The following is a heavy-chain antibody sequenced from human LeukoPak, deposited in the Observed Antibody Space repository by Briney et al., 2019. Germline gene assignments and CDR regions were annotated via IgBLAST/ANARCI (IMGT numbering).Heavy chain of an antibody. CDR2: INPSGGT. Sequence: ASVTVSCKASGYTFSIYNMHWVRQAPGQGLEWMGIINPSGGTSYAQKLQGRITMTRDTPTSTLYMELSSLRSEDTAVYYCAREGVAGTGLDFWGQGTLATVSS. D-gene: IGHD6-13*01. V-gene: IGHV1-46*01. J-gene: IGHJ4*02. CDR3: AREGVAGTGLDF. CDR1: GYTFSIYN.